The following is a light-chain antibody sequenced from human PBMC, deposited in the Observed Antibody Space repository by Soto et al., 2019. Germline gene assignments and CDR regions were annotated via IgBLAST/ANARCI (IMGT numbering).Light chain of an antibody. V-gene: IGKV3-15*01. CDR3: QQYNNWPYA. CDR2: GAS. Sequence: ETVMTQSPVTLPVSPGERATLSCRASQSVGNNVAWFQQKPGQAPRLLIHGASDRATEVPVRFSGSGSGTEFTFTISSLQSEDFAVYYCQQYNNWPYAFGQGTKLEIK. CDR1: QSVGNN. J-gene: IGKJ2*01.